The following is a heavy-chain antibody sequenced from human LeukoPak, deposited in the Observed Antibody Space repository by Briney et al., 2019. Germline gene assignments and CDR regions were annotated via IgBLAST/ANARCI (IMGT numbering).Heavy chain of an antibody. CDR2: ISGSGGST. CDR1: GFTFDDYA. V-gene: IGHV3-23*01. J-gene: IGHJ6*03. Sequence: PGGSLRLSCAASGFTFDDYAMHWVRQAPGKGLEWVSAISGSGGSTYYADSVKGRFTISRDNSKNTLYLQMNSLRAEDTAVYYCAKDSGIAVAGTYYYYYMDVWGKGTTVTISS. CDR3: AKDSGIAVAGTYYYYYMDV. D-gene: IGHD6-19*01.